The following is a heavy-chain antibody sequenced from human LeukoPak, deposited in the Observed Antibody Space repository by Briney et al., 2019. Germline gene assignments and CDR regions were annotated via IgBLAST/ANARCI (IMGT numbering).Heavy chain of an antibody. J-gene: IGHJ4*02. D-gene: IGHD2-2*01. V-gene: IGHV3-30*18. Sequence: GGSLRLSCAASGFTFDNYGMHWVRQAPGKGLEWVAVISYDGRNKHYPDSVKGRFTISRDISTDTLWLQMDSLRTEDTAVYYCAKGPLRGTAAAIDYWGQGTLVTVSS. CDR3: AKGPLRGTAAAIDY. CDR2: ISYDGRNK. CDR1: GFTFDNYG.